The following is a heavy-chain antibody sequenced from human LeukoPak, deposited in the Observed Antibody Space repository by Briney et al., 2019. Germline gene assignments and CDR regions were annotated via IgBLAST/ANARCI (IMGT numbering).Heavy chain of an antibody. J-gene: IGHJ4*02. CDR3: ARDVGGLGNY. CDR1: GFTFSSYE. D-gene: IGHD7-27*01. CDR2: ISSSGSTI. V-gene: IGHV3-48*03. Sequence: PGGSLRLSCAASGFTFSSYEMNWVRQAPGKGLEWVSYISSSGSTIYYADSVKGRFTISRDNSKNTLYLQMNSLRAEDTAVYYCARDVGGLGNYWGQGTLVTVSS.